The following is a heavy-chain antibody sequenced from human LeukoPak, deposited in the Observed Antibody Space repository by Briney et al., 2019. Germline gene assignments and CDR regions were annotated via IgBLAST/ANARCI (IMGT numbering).Heavy chain of an antibody. J-gene: IGHJ4*02. Sequence: PGGSLRLSCAASGFTFSSYGMHWVRQAPGKGLEWVALIWYDGSDKYYADSVKGRFTISRDNSKNTLHLQINSLRAEDTAVYYCARGRVVIPEGPDYWGQGTLVTVSS. CDR2: IWYDGSDK. V-gene: IGHV3-33*01. D-gene: IGHD3-10*01. CDR1: GFTFSSYG. CDR3: ARGRVVIPEGPDY.